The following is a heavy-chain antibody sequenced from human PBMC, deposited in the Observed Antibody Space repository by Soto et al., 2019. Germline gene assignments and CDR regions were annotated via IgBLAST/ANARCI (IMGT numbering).Heavy chain of an antibody. CDR1: GDSVSSNSAA. J-gene: IGHJ4*02. D-gene: IGHD4-17*01. V-gene: IGHV6-1*01. CDR2: TYYRSKWYN. CDR3: ARSQSHDYGVLDPSYYFDY. Sequence: SQTLSLTCAISGDSVSSNSAAWNWIRQSPSRGLEWLGRTYYRSKWYNDYAVSVKSRITINPDTSKNQFSLQLNSVTPEDTAVYYCARSQSHDYGVLDPSYYFDYWGQGTLVTVSS.